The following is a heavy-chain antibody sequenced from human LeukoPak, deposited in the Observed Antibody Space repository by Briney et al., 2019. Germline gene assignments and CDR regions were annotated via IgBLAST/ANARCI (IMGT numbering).Heavy chain of an antibody. V-gene: IGHV3-7*01. CDR3: ARMRLRYFVPFDH. CDR2: INQDGSEK. CDR1: GFIFENFW. Sequence: GSLRLSCAASGFIFENFWMNWVRQAPGKGLEWVANINQDGSEKDYVDSVKGRFTISRDNANNALFLQMNSLGAEDTAVYYCARMRLRYFVPFDHWGQGTLVIASS. J-gene: IGHJ4*02. D-gene: IGHD3-9*01.